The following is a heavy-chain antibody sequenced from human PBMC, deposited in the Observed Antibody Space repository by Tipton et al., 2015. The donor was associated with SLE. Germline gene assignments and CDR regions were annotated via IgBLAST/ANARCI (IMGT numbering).Heavy chain of an antibody. Sequence: QLVQSGAEGKKPGASVKVSCKASGYTFTSYYMHWVRQAPGQGLEWMGIINPSGGSTSDAQKFQGRVTMTRDTSTSTVYMELSSLRSEDTAVYYCAILRRLRVGLSDDYLTTRRSTAPTWGQGTLVTASS. CDR1: GYTFTSYY. J-gene: IGHJ5*02. D-gene: IGHD3-9*01. CDR3: AILRRLRVGLSDDYLTTRRSTAPT. CDR2: INPSGGST. V-gene: IGHV1-46*01.